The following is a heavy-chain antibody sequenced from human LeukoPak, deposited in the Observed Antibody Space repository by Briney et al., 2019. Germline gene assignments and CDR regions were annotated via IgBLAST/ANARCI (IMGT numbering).Heavy chain of an antibody. J-gene: IGHJ5*02. CDR3: ARDSLPYDYVWGSYRFFDP. CDR1: GFTFSSYE. D-gene: IGHD3-16*02. V-gene: IGHV3-48*03. Sequence: GGSLRLSCAASGFTFSSYEMNWVRQAPRKGLEWVSYISSSGSTIYYADSVKGRFTISRDNAKNSLYLQMNSLRAEDTAAYYCARDSLPYDYVWGSYRFFDPWGQGTLVTVSS. CDR2: ISSSGSTI.